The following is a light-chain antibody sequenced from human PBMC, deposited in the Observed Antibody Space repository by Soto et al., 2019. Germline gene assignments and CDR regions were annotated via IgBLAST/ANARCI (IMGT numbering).Light chain of an antibody. CDR3: CSYAGSPFYV. Sequence: ALTQPRSVSGSPGQSVTISCTGTSSDVGGYNYVSWYQQHPGKAPKLMIYDVSKRPSGVPDRFSGSKSGNTASLTISGLQAEDEADYYCCSYAGSPFYVFGTGTKVTVL. V-gene: IGLV2-11*01. CDR1: SSDVGGYNY. CDR2: DVS. J-gene: IGLJ1*01.